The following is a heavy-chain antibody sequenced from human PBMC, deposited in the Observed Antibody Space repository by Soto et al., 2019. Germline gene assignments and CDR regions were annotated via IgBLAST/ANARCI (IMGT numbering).Heavy chain of an antibody. D-gene: IGHD6-13*01. V-gene: IGHV4-31*03. CDR1: GGSISSGGYY. Sequence: SETLSLTCTVSGGSISSGGYYWSWIRQHPGKGLEWIGYIYYSGSTYYNPSLKSRVTISVDTSKNQFSLKLSSVTAADTAVYYCARDDGYSSSWFDPWGQGTLVTVSS. J-gene: IGHJ5*02. CDR3: ARDDGYSSSWFDP. CDR2: IYYSGST.